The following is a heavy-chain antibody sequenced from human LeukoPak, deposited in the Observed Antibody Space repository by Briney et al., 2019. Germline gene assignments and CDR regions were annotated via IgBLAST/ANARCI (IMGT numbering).Heavy chain of an antibody. Sequence: PSETLSLTCAVSGYSISSGYYWGWIRQPPGKGLEWIGSIYHSGSTYYNPSLKSRVTISVDTSKNQFSLKLSSVTAADTAVYYCARVRPAYYYDSSGYSPLDYWGQGTLVTVSS. J-gene: IGHJ4*02. D-gene: IGHD3-22*01. CDR1: GYSISSGYY. CDR3: ARVRPAYYYDSSGYSPLDY. V-gene: IGHV4-38-2*01. CDR2: IYHSGST.